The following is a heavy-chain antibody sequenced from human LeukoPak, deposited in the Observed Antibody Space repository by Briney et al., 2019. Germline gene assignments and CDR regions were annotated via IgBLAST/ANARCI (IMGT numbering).Heavy chain of an antibody. CDR2: INPDGSTI. CDR1: GFSFGNYF. D-gene: IGHD1-26*01. Sequence: PGGSLRLSCAASGFSFGNYFMHWVRQAPGKGLIWVSRINPDGSTIYYADSVKGRFTTSRDNVGSSLYLEMNSLSVEDTALYYCTRGLSGTHNAFDLWGRGTLVTVSS. V-gene: IGHV3-74*01. CDR3: TRGLSGTHNAFDL. J-gene: IGHJ3*01.